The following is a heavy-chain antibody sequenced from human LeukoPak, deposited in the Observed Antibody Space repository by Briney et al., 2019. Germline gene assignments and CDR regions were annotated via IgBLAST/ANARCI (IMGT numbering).Heavy chain of an antibody. V-gene: IGHV3-66*01. CDR2: IYSGGST. CDR3: ASRLASQEYYYYYGMDV. CDR1: GFTVSSNY. J-gene: IGHJ6*02. D-gene: IGHD2-15*01. Sequence: GGSLRLSCAASGFTVSSNYMSWVRQAPGKGLEWVSVIYSGGSTYYADSVKGRFTISRDNSKNTLYLQMNSLRAEDTAVYYCASRLASQEYYYYYGMDVWGQGTTVTVSS.